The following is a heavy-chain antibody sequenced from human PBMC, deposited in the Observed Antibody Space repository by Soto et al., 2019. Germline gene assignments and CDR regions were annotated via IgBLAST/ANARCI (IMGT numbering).Heavy chain of an antibody. CDR2: INHSGST. D-gene: IGHD3-10*01. J-gene: IGHJ6*03. CDR1: GGSFSGYY. CDR3: ARLGGGAPPNVRGSYYYYYMDV. Sequence: TLSLTCAVYGGSFSGYYWSWIRQPPGKGLEWIGEINHSGSTNYNPSLKSRVTISVDTSKNQFSLKLSSVTAADTAVYYCARLGGGAPPNVRGSYYYYYMDVWGKGTTVTVSS. V-gene: IGHV4-34*01.